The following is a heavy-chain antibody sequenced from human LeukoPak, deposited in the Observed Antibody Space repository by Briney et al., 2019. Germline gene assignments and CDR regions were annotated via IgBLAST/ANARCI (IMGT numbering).Heavy chain of an antibody. Sequence: GSLRLSCAASGFTVSSNYMSWVRQAPGKGLEWASVIYSGGSTYYADSVKGRFTISRDNSKNTLYLQMNSLRAEDTAVYYCARPYDSSGSYYYYGMDVWGQGTTVTVSS. CDR3: ARPYDSSGSYYYYGMDV. CDR2: IYSGGST. D-gene: IGHD3-22*01. CDR1: GFTVSSNY. J-gene: IGHJ6*02. V-gene: IGHV3-66*02.